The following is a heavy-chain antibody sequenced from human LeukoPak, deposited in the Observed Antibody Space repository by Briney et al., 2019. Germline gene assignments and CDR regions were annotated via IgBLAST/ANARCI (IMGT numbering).Heavy chain of an antibody. CDR1: GFTFSDYY. J-gene: IGHJ6*02. CDR3: ARQYDSSGYYYSYYYYGMDV. D-gene: IGHD3-22*01. CDR2: ISSSRSTI. Sequence: GGSLRLSCAASGFTFSDYYMSWIRQAPGKGLEWVSYISSSRSTIYYADSVKGRFTISRDNAKNSLYLQMNSLRAEDTAVYYCARQYDSSGYYYSYYYYGMDVWGQGTTVTVSS. V-gene: IGHV3-11*01.